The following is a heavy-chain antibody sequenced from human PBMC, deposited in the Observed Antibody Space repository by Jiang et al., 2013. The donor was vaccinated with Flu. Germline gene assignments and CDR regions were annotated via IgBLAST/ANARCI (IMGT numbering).Heavy chain of an antibody. CDR1: VSSNSAP. D-gene: IGHD6-6*01. Sequence: VSSNSAPWNWIRQSPSRGLEWLGRTYYRSKWYNDYAVSVKSRITINPDTSKNQFSLQLNSVTPEDTAVYYCARSRGGQLVKVPNYYYGMDVWGQGTTVTVSS. CDR3: ARSRGGQLVKVPNYYYGMDV. J-gene: IGHJ6*02. CDR2: TYYRSKWYN. V-gene: IGHV6-1*01.